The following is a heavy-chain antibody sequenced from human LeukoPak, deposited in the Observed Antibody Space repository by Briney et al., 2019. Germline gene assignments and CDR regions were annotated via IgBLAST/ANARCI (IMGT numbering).Heavy chain of an antibody. D-gene: IGHD6-13*01. CDR1: GFTLSDHY. CDR2: INHSGST. CDR3: ARVSSSFLDY. J-gene: IGHJ4*02. Sequence: GSLRLSCAGSGFTLSDHYMDWVRQPPGKGLEWIGEINHSGSTNYNPSLKSRVTISVDTSKNQFSLKLSSVTAADTAVYYSARVSSSFLDYWGQGTLVTVSS. V-gene: IGHV4-34*01.